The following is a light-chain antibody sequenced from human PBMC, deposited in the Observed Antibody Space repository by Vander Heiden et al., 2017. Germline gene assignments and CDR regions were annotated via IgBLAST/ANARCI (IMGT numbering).Light chain of an antibody. V-gene: IGKV1-9*01. J-gene: IGKJ4*01. CDR1: QGISSY. Sequence: DIQLTQSPSFLSASVGDRVTITCRASQGISSYLAWYQQKPGKAPKLLIYAASTLQSGVPSRFSGSGSGTEFTLTISSLQTEDFATYYCQQLNSYPLPVGVGTKVEIK. CDR2: AAS. CDR3: QQLNSYPLP.